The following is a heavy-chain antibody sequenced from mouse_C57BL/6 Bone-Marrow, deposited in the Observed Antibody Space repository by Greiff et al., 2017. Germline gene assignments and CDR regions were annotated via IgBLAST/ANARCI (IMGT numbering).Heavy chain of an antibody. Sequence: EVQGVDSGGDLVKPGGSLKLSCAASGFTFSSYGMSWVRQTPDKRLAWVATISSGGSYTYYPDSVKGRFTISRHHAKNTLYLQMGSLKSEDTAMXYCARLGRSLFAYWGQGTMVTVSA. CDR1: GFTFSSYG. CDR2: ISSGGSYT. V-gene: IGHV5-6*01. CDR3: ARLGRSLFAY. J-gene: IGHJ3*01.